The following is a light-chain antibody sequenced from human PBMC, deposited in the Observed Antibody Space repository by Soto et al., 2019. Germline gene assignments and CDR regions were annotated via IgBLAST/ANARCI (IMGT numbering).Light chain of an antibody. J-gene: IGKJ2*01. Sequence: DILLTQSPGTLSLSPGDSATLSCRASQSVSSSYLAWYQHKPGQAPRLLIYGASSRATGVPDRFSGSGSGTDFTLTISRLEPEDFAVFYCQQYGSSPTTFGQGTRLEIK. CDR2: GAS. V-gene: IGKV3-20*01. CDR3: QQYGSSPTT. CDR1: QSVSSSY.